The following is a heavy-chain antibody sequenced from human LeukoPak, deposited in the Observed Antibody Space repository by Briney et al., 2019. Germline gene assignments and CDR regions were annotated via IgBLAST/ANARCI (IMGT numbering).Heavy chain of an antibody. CDR3: AIATVTTNYYYYMDV. CDR1: GYTFTSYY. V-gene: IGHV1-2*02. D-gene: IGHD4-17*01. CDR2: INPNSGGT. Sequence: ASVKVSCKASGYTFTSYYMHWVRQAPGQGLEWMGWINPNSGGTNYAQKFQGRVTTTRDTSISTAYMELSRLRSDDTAVYYCAIATVTTNYYYYMDVWGKGTTVTVSS. J-gene: IGHJ6*03.